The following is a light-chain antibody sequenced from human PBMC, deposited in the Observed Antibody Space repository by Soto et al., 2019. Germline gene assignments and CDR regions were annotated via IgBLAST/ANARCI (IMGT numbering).Light chain of an antibody. CDR1: SRDVGSYNL. J-gene: IGLJ2*01. CDR2: EGS. CDR3: CSYAGSSTFGVG. V-gene: IGLV2-23*01. Sequence: QSALTQPASVSGSPGQSITISCTGTSRDVGSYNLVSWYQQHPGKAPKLMIYEGSKRPSGVSNRFSGSKSGNTASLTISGLQAEDEADYYCCSYAGSSTFGVGFGGGTKLTVL.